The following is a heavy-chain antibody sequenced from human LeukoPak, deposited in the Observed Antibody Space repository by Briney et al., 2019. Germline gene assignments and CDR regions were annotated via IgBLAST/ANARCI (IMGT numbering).Heavy chain of an antibody. Sequence: LSLTCTVSGGSISSYYWSWIRQPPGKGLEWIGYIYYSGSTNYNLSLKSRVTISVDTSKNQFSLKLSSVTAADTAVYYCARDATMMGNYFNYWGQGTLVTVSS. V-gene: IGHV4-59*12. CDR2: IYYSGST. D-gene: IGHD5-12*01. J-gene: IGHJ4*02. CDR1: GGSISSYY. CDR3: ARDATMMGNYFNY.